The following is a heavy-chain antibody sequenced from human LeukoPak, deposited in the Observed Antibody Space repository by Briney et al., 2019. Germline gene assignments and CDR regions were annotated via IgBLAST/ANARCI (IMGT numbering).Heavy chain of an antibody. Sequence: PSETLSLTCTVSGGSISSSSYYWGWIRQPPGKGLEWIGSIYYSGSTYYNPSLKSRVTISVDTSKNQFSLKLSSVTAADTAVYYCARHAQPITMVRGSLNWFDPWGQGTLVTVSS. CDR2: IYYSGST. D-gene: IGHD3-10*01. J-gene: IGHJ5*02. CDR3: ARHAQPITMVRGSLNWFDP. V-gene: IGHV4-39*01. CDR1: GGSISSSSYY.